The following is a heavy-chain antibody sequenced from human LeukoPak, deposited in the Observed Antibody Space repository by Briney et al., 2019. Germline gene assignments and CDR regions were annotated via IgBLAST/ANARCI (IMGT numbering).Heavy chain of an antibody. CDR3: ARRVYRRPFDY. Sequence: PSETLSLTCDVYVGSFSIYYWSWIRQPPGKGLEWIGEISHSGSTSYKSSLNSRVTVSIDTSKNQFSLKLSSVTAADTAVYYCARRVYRRPFDYWGQGALITVSS. CDR1: VGSFSIYY. V-gene: IGHV4-34*01. J-gene: IGHJ4*02. CDR2: ISHSGST. D-gene: IGHD6-6*01.